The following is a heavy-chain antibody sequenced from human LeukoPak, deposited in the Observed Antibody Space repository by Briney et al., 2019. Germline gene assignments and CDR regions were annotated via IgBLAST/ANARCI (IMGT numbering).Heavy chain of an antibody. Sequence: SGGSLRLSCAASGFTFSSYAMSWVRQAPGKGLEWVSAISGSGGSTYYADSVKGRFTISRDNSKNTLYLQMNSLRAEDTAVYYCARDTYYDFWGSYYYYYMDVWGKGTTVTVSS. D-gene: IGHD3-3*01. CDR3: ARDTYYDFWGSYYYYYMDV. CDR2: ISGSGGST. CDR1: GFTFSSYA. J-gene: IGHJ6*03. V-gene: IGHV3-23*01.